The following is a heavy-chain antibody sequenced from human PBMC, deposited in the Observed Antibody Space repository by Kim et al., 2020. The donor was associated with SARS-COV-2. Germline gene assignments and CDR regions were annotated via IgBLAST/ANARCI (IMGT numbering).Heavy chain of an antibody. V-gene: IGHV1-2*02. D-gene: IGHD3-10*01. J-gene: IGHJ4*02. CDR3: ARWVGSGSYYSN. Sequence: NYAQKVQGGVTMTRDTSISTAYMELSRLRSDDTAVYYCARWVGSGSYYSNWGQGTLVTVSS.